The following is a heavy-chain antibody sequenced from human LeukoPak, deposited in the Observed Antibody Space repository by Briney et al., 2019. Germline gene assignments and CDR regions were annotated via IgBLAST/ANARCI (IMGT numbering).Heavy chain of an antibody. CDR1: GGSISSSNYY. D-gene: IGHD6-13*01. Sequence: PSETLSLTCTVSGGSISSSNYYWGWIRQPPGKGLEWIGRIYTSGSTNYNPSLKSRVTMPVDTSKNQFSLKLSSVTAADTAVYYCASSSSWPEYFQHWGQGTLVTVSS. CDR2: IYTSGST. CDR3: ASSSSWPEYFQH. J-gene: IGHJ1*01. V-gene: IGHV4-39*07.